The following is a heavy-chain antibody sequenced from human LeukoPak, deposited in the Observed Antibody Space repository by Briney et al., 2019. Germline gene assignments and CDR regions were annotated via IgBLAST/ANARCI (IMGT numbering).Heavy chain of an antibody. CDR2: INHSGST. CDR1: GGSFSGYY. Sequence: SETLSLTCAVYGGSFSGYYWSWIRQLPGKGLEWIGEINHSGSTNYNPSLKSRVTISVDTSKDQFSLKLSSVTAADTAVYYCARCARAHYYDSRGSSRYFQHWGQGTLVTVSS. V-gene: IGHV4-34*01. J-gene: IGHJ1*01. CDR3: ARCARAHYYDSRGSSRYFQH. D-gene: IGHD3-22*01.